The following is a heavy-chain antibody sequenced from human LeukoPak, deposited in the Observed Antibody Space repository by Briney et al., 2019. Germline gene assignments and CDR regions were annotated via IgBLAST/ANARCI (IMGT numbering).Heavy chain of an antibody. V-gene: IGHV3-21*01. J-gene: IGHJ4*02. CDR3: ARLSGNFGSYYFDY. CDR2: ISSYSTYI. Sequence: GGSLRLSCAASGFTFSGYSINWVRQAPGKGLEWVSSISSYSTYIYYADSVKGRFTISRDNAKNSLYLQMSSLRAEHTAVYYCARLSGNFGSYYFDYWGQGTLVTVSS. CDR1: GFTFSGYS. D-gene: IGHD1-26*01.